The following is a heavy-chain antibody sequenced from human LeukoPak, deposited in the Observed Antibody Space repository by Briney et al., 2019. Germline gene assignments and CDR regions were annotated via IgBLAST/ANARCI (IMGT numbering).Heavy chain of an antibody. Sequence: GGSLRLSCAASGFTFSSYEMNWVRQAPGKGLEWVSYISSSGSTIYYADSVKGRFTISRDNAKNSLYLQMNSLRAEDTAVYYCAKRIHYDSSGYFWDAFDIWGQGAMVTVSS. CDR2: ISSSGSTI. D-gene: IGHD3-22*01. CDR3: AKRIHYDSSGYFWDAFDI. J-gene: IGHJ3*02. V-gene: IGHV3-48*03. CDR1: GFTFSSYE.